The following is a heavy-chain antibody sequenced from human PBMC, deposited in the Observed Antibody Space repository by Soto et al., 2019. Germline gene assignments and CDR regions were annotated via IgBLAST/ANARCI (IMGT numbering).Heavy chain of an antibody. V-gene: IGHV1-69*02. CDR3: ARVVPCSGGSRYPYYFDY. D-gene: IGHD2-15*01. CDR2: IIPILGIA. J-gene: IGHJ4*02. Sequence: QVQLVQSGAEVKKPGSSVKVSCKASGGTFSSYTIIWVRQAPGQGLEWMGRIIPILGIANYAQKFQGRVTITADKSTSTAYMELSSLRSEDTAVYYCARVVPCSGGSRYPYYFDYWGQGTLVTVSS. CDR1: GGTFSSYT.